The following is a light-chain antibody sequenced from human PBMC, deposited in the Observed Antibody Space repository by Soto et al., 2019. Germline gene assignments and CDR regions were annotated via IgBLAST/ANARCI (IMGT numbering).Light chain of an antibody. V-gene: IGLV2-14*01. CDR2: EVS. Sequence: QSALTQPASVSGSPGQSITISCTGTSSDVGGYNLVSWYQQHPGKAPKLIIFEVSNRPSGVSNRFSGSKSGNTASLTISGLQAEDEADYYCSSFTTSSTSVFGTGTKLTVL. CDR1: SSDVGGYNL. J-gene: IGLJ1*01. CDR3: SSFTTSSTSV.